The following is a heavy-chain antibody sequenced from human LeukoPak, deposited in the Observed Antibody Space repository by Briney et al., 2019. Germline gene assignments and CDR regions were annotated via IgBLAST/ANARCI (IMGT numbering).Heavy chain of an antibody. V-gene: IGHV1-18*01. J-gene: IGHJ3*02. CDR3: ASGVQLERRAGDAFDI. CDR2: ISAYNGNT. CDR1: GYTFTSYG. Sequence: GASVKVSCKASGYTFTSYGISWVRQAPGQGLEWMGWISAYNGNTNYAQKLQGRVTMTTDTSTSTAYIELRSLRSDDTAVYYGASGVQLERRAGDAFDIWGQGTMVTVSS. D-gene: IGHD1-1*01.